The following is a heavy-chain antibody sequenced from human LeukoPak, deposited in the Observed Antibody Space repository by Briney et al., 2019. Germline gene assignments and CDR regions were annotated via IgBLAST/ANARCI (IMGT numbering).Heavy chain of an antibody. J-gene: IGHJ4*02. V-gene: IGHV3-48*01. D-gene: IGHD3-22*01. CDR2: ISSSSSTI. CDR3: ARDTYDSSGYSDY. CDR1: GFTFSSYS. Sequence: GGSLRLSCVTSGFTFSSYSMNWVRQAPGKGLEWVSYISSSSSTIYYADSVKGRFTISRDNAKNSLYLQMNSLRAEDTAVYYCARDTYDSSGYSDYWGQGTLVTVSS.